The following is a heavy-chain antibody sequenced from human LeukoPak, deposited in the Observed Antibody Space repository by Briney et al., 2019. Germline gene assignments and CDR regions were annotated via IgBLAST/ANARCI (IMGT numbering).Heavy chain of an antibody. CDR2: IYYSGST. D-gene: IGHD4-17*01. Sequence: SETLSLTCTVSGGSISSSSYYWGWIRQPPGKGLEWIGSIYYSGSTYYNPSLKSRVTISVDTSKNQFSLKLSSVTAADTAVYYCARVPVPLNYGDYEFDYWGQGTLVTVSS. V-gene: IGHV4-39*07. CDR1: GGSISSSSYY. CDR3: ARVPVPLNYGDYEFDY. J-gene: IGHJ4*02.